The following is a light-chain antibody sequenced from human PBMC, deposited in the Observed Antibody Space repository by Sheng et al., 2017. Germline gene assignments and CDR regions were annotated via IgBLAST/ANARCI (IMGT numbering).Light chain of an antibody. CDR3: AAWDDRLNAYV. J-gene: IGLJ1*01. CDR2: ENS. V-gene: IGLV1-44*01. CDR1: TSNIGINT. Sequence: QSVLTQSPSASGTPGQMVTISCSGSTSNIGINTVNWYQQVPGTAPRLLIYENSQRPSGVPGRFSGSKSGTSASLAVSGLQSEDGADYYCAAWDDRLNAYVFGTGTRVTVL.